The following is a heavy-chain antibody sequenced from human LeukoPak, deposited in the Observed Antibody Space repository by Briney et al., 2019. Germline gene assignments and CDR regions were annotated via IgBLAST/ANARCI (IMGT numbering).Heavy chain of an antibody. CDR2: IDPSDSYT. CDR1: GYSLTSYW. D-gene: IGHD6-13*01. V-gene: IGHV5-10-1*01. CDR3: ARGPSGYSSSWYDY. Sequence: GESLRISCKGSGYSLTSYWINWVRQMPGKGLEWMGRIDPSDSYTNYSPSFQGHVTISADKSISTAYLQWSSLKASDTAMYYCARGPSGYSSSWYDYWGQGTLVTVSS. J-gene: IGHJ4*02.